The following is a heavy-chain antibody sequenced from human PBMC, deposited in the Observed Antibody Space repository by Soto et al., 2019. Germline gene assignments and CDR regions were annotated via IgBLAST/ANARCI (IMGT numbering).Heavy chain of an antibody. CDR2: IYYSGST. J-gene: IGHJ4*02. CDR1: GGSISSSSYY. Sequence: SETLSRTCTVSGGSISSSSYYWGWIRQPPGKGLEWIGSIYYSGSTYYNPSLKSRVTISVDTSKNQFSLKLSSVTAADTAVYYCAGLVGTTPRQSDWGQGTLVTVSS. V-gene: IGHV4-39*01. CDR3: AGLVGTTPRQSD. D-gene: IGHD1-1*01.